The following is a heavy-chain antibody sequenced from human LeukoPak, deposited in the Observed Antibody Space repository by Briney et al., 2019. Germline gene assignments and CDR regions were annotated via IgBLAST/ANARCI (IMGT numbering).Heavy chain of an antibody. CDR3: ARQSAGWNGYSFDP. J-gene: IGHJ5*02. Sequence: PSETLSLTCTVSGGSISSYYWSWIRQPPGKGLEWIGYIYYSGSTNYNPSLKSRVTISLDTSKNQFSLKLSSVTAADTGVYYCARQSAGWNGYSFDPWGQGTLVTVSS. D-gene: IGHD1-1*01. CDR2: IYYSGST. CDR1: GGSISSYY. V-gene: IGHV4-59*01.